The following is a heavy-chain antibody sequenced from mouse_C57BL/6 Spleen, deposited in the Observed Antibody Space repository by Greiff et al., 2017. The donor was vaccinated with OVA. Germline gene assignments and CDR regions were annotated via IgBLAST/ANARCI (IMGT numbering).Heavy chain of an antibody. J-gene: IGHJ1*03. CDR2: FHPYNDDT. CDR3: SMNYDGSSYGYFYV. CDR1: GYTFTTYP. D-gene: IGHD1-1*01. V-gene: IGHV1-47*01. Sequence: VQLQQSGAELVKPGASVKMSCKASGYTFTTYPIEWMKQTHGKSLEWIGNFHPYNDDTKYNEKFNGKATLTVEKSSSTVYLELSRLTSDVSAVYYCSMNYDGSSYGYFYVWGTGTMVTVSA.